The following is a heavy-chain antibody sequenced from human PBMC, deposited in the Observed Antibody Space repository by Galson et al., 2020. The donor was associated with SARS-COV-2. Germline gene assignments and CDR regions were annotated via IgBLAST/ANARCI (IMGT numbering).Heavy chain of an antibody. CDR3: VRASRQVISTTRVVVNWFDP. CDR1: GGSISSGAYY. J-gene: IGHJ5*02. Sequence: ASETLSLTCTVSGGSISSGAYYWSWIRQHPGKGLDWIGYIYYSGSTYYNSSLKSRVTISIDTSKNQFSLKLSSVTAADTAVYYCVRASRQVISTTRVVVNWFDPWGQGTLVTVSS. D-gene: IGHD2-2*01. V-gene: IGHV4-31*03. CDR2: IYYSGST.